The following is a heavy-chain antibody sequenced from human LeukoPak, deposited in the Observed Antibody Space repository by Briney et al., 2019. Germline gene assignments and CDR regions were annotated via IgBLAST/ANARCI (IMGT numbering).Heavy chain of an antibody. CDR2: INSNSGVT. D-gene: IGHD6-19*01. J-gene: IGHJ4*02. V-gene: IGHV1-2*02. Sequence: GASVKVSCKASGYTFTGYYLHWVRQAPGQGLEWMGWINSNSGVTYYAQKFQGRVTMTRDTSISTAHMELSRLRSDDTAVYYCARVWERSSSAWPFDYWGQGTLVTVSS. CDR1: GYTFTGYY. CDR3: ARVWERSSSAWPFDY.